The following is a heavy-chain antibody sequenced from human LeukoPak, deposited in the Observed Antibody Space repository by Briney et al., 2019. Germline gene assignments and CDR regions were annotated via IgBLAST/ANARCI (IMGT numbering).Heavy chain of an antibody. CDR1: GGSFSGCY. CDR3: ARGGYSGTNAFDI. V-gene: IGHV4-34*01. D-gene: IGHD5-12*01. Sequence: SETLSLTCAVYGGSFSGCYWSWIRQPPGKGLEGRGEINHSGSTNYNPSLKSRVTISVDTSKNQFSLKLSSVTAADTAVYYCARGGYSGTNAFDIWGQGTMVTVSS. CDR2: INHSGST. J-gene: IGHJ3*02.